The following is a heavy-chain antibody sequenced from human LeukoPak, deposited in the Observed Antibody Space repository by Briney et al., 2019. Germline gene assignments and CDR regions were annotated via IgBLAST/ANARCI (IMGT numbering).Heavy chain of an antibody. CDR2: IYTGGST. Sequence: GGSLRLSCAASGFIVSSSYMSWVRQAPGKGLEWVSIIYTGGSTYYADSVRGRFTISRDNSKNTLYLQMNSLRAEDTAVYYCAKETIEYLWGTYFDYWGQGTPVTVSS. V-gene: IGHV3-53*01. CDR1: GFIVSSSY. CDR3: AKETIEYLWGTYFDY. D-gene: IGHD3-16*01. J-gene: IGHJ4*02.